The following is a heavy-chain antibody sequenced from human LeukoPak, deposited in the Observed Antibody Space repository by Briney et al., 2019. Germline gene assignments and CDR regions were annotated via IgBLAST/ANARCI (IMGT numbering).Heavy chain of an antibody. Sequence: PSETLSLTCTVSGGSISSYYWSWIRQPPGKGLEWIGYIYYSGSTNYNPSLKSRVTISVDTSKNQFSLKLSSVTAADTAVYYCAREGDRSYPDYWGQGTLVTVSS. CDR1: GGSISSYY. CDR2: IYYSGST. J-gene: IGHJ4*02. D-gene: IGHD3-22*01. V-gene: IGHV4-59*01. CDR3: AREGDRSYPDY.